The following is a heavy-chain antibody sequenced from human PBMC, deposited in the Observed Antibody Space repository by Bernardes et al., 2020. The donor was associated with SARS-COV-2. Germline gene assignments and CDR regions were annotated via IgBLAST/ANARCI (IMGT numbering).Heavy chain of an antibody. CDR1: GFTFSSYW. CDR2: IKQDGSEK. CDR3: ARRHGYSYGPPLYYLDY. J-gene: IGHJ4*02. V-gene: IGHV3-7*01. D-gene: IGHD5-18*01. Sequence: GGSLRLSCAASGFTFSSYWMSWVRQAPGKGLEWVANIKQDGSEKYYVDSVKGRFTISRDNAKNSLYLQMNSLGAEDTAVYYCARRHGYSYGPPLYYLDYWGQGTLVTVSS.